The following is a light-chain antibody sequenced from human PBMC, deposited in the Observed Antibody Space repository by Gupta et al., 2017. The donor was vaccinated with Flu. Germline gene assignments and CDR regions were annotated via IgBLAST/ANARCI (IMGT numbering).Light chain of an antibody. V-gene: IGKV2-28*01. CDR1: QSLLHSNGYNY. CDR2: LGS. J-gene: IGKJ4*01. CDR3: MQALQTPLT. Sequence: EIVMTKSPLSLPVTPGEPASISCRSSQSLLHSNGYNYLDWYLQKPGQPPQLLIYLGSNRASGVPDRFSGSGSGTDFTLKISRVEAEDVGVYYCMQALQTPLTFGGGTKVEIK.